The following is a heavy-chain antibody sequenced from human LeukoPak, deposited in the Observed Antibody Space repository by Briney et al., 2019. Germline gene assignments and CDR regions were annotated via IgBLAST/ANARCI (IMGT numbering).Heavy chain of an antibody. J-gene: IGHJ4*02. CDR2: ISAYNGNT. Sequence: ASVKVSCKASGYTFTSYGISWVRQAPGQGLEWMGWISAYNGNTNYAQKFQGRVTITADESTSTAYMELSSLRSEDTAVYYCARAQYGGSPFDYWGQGTLVTVSS. CDR3: ARAQYGGSPFDY. V-gene: IGHV1-18*01. CDR1: GYTFTSYG. D-gene: IGHD3-16*01.